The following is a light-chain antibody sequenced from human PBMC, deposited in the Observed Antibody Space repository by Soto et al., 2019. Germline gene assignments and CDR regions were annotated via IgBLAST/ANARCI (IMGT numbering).Light chain of an antibody. CDR1: QGISSY. V-gene: IGKV1-9*01. CDR3: QKYDSAPQT. J-gene: IGKJ1*01. Sequence: IQLTQSPSSLSASVGDRVTITCRASQGISSYLAWYQQKPGKAPKLLIYAASTLQSGVPSGFSGSGSGTDFTLTISSLQPEDFATYYCQKYDSAPQTFGQGTKVDIK. CDR2: AAS.